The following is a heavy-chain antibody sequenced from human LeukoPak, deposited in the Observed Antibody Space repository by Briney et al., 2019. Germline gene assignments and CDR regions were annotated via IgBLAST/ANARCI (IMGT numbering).Heavy chain of an antibody. CDR3: ARDLYGGNSDLAY. CDR1: VYTFTCYY. CDR2: INPNSGGT. D-gene: IGHD4-23*01. J-gene: IGHJ4*02. Sequence: ASVNVSFKSSVYTFTCYYMHWVRQAPGRGRDWMGLINPNSGGTNYAQKFQGRVTMTRDKSISTAYMEPRGLRSDDTAVYYSARDLYGGNSDLAYWRQGTLVTVSS. V-gene: IGHV1-2*02.